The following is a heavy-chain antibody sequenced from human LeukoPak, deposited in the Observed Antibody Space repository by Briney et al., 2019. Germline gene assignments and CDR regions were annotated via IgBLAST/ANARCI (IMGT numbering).Heavy chain of an antibody. V-gene: IGHV3-7*03. CDR2: IKQDGSEK. CDR3: ARDGDTFDI. CDR1: GLTFRNYW. J-gene: IGHJ3*02. Sequence: PGGCLRLSCAASGLTFRNYWMDWVRQAPGKGLEGVANIKQDGSEKNYVDSVKGRIIISRDNAKNSLYLQMNTLRADDAGVYYSARDGDTFDIWGKETRVTVSS.